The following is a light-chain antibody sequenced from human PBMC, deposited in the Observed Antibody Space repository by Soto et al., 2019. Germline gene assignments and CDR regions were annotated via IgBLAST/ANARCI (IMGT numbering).Light chain of an antibody. CDR1: QSVLYSSDNKNY. V-gene: IGKV4-1*01. CDR2: WAS. J-gene: IGKJ4*01. CDR3: QQYYKTPLT. Sequence: DIVMTQSPDSLAVSLGERATINCKSSQSVLYSSDNKNYLAWYQQKPGQSPKLLCYWASTRESGVPARFSGSGSGTDFSLTISSLQAEDVAVYFCQQYYKTPLTFGGGTKVEIK.